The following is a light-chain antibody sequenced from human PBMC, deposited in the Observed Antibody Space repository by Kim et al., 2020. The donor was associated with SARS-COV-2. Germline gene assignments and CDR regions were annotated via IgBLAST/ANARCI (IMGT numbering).Light chain of an antibody. J-gene: IGLJ1*01. V-gene: IGLV6-57*02. CDR1: SGSVGSNY. Sequence: KTVTISCTGSSGSVGSNYVHWYQQRPGSAPTTVIYEDNQRPSGVPDRFSCCIDTSSNSASLTISGLTTEDEADYYCQSYDNNNPFIFGAGTKVTVL. CDR3: QSYDNNNPFI. CDR2: EDN.